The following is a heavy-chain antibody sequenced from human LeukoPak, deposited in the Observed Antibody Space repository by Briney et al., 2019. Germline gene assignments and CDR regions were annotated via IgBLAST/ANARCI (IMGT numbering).Heavy chain of an antibody. D-gene: IGHD5-18*01. CDR3: ARGPGLWSFDY. Sequence: SETLSLTCAVYGGSFSGCYWSWIRQPPGKGLEWIGEINHSGSTNYNPSLKSRVTISVDTSKNQFSLKLSSVTAADTAVYYCARGPGLWSFDYWGQGTLVTVSS. V-gene: IGHV4-34*01. CDR2: INHSGST. CDR1: GGSFSGCY. J-gene: IGHJ4*02.